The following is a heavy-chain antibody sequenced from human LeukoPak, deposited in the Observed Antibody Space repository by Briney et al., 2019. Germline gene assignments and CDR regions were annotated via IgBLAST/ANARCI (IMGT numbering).Heavy chain of an antibody. CDR2: IWYDGSNK. J-gene: IGHJ5*02. V-gene: IGHV3-33*01. D-gene: IGHD6-13*01. Sequence: GRSLRLSCAASGFSYSSYGFHWVRQAPGKGLEWVAIIWYDGSNKYYAYSVKGRFTISRDNSKNTLYLQMNSLRAEDTALYYCARVAAGTYWFDPWGQGTLVTVSS. CDR3: ARVAAGTYWFDP. CDR1: GFSYSSYG.